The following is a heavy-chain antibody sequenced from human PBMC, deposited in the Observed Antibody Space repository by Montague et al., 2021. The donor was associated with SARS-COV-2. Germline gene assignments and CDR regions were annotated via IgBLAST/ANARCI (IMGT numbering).Heavy chain of an antibody. D-gene: IGHD1/OR15-1a*01. CDR3: AVEEQYHFDY. V-gene: IGHV4-39*01. Sequence: SETLSLTCNVSGDSITNTRYYWGWLRPAPGRPLEWIGSVYNNGITYYNPSLRSRVFISIDTSKNQFSLRLSSVTASDTAVYYCAVEEQYHFDYWGRGSLVSVSS. CDR2: VYNNGIT. J-gene: IGHJ4*02. CDR1: GDSITNTRYY.